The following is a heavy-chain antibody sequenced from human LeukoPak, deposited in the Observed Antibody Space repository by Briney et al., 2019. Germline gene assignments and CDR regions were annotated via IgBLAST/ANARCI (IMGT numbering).Heavy chain of an antibody. CDR1: GGSISSYY. V-gene: IGHV4-59*08. J-gene: IGHJ4*02. Sequence: SETLSLTCTVSGGSISSYYWSWIRQPPGKGLEWIGYIYYSGSTNYNPSLKSRVTISVDTSKNQFSLKLTSVTAADTAVYYCARAPTVTFFDYWGQGTLVTVSS. CDR2: IYYSGST. D-gene: IGHD4-17*01. CDR3: ARAPTVTFFDY.